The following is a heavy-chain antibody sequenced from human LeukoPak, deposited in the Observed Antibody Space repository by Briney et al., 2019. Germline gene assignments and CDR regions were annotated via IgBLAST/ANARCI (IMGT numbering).Heavy chain of an antibody. Sequence: ASVKVSCKASGGTFSSYAISWVRQAPGQGLEWMGGIIPIFGTANYAQKFQGRVTITADKSTSTAYMELRSLTSDDTAVYYCARDGASSGWYFDYWGQGTLVTVSS. CDR2: IIPIFGTA. D-gene: IGHD6-19*01. J-gene: IGHJ4*02. CDR1: GGTFSSYA. V-gene: IGHV1-69*06. CDR3: ARDGASSGWYFDY.